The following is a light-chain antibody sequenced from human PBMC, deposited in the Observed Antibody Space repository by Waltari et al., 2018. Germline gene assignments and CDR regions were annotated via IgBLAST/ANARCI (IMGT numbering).Light chain of an antibody. J-gene: IGLJ2*01. CDR1: SGSVSTSNY. Sequence: TVVTQAPSLSVSPGGTVTLTCGLNSGSVSTSNYPRWYQQTPGQAPRTLIYNTNTRPSGVPDRFSGSILGNKAALTITGSQADDESDYYCLLYRPNGISLFGGGTRLTVL. CDR3: LLYRPNGISL. V-gene: IGLV8-61*01. CDR2: NTN.